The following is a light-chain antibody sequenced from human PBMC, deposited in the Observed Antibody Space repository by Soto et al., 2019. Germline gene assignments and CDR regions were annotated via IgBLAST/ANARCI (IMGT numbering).Light chain of an antibody. V-gene: IGKV3-15*01. J-gene: IGKJ1*01. Sequence: EIVVAQSSATLSVSKQQRATLSCSASQSVITNLAWYQQKSGQAPRLLIYAASTRATDIPARFSGSGSGTEFTLTISNLQSEDFVVYYCQQYNKWPSTFGQGTKVDIK. CDR2: AAS. CDR1: QSVITN. CDR3: QQYNKWPST.